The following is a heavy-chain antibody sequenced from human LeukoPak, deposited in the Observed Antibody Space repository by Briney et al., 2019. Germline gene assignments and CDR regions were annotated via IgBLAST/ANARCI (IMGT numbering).Heavy chain of an antibody. CDR1: GFTFSSYA. V-gene: IGHV3-7*01. CDR3: ARGEYSSGWFDY. D-gene: IGHD6-19*01. Sequence: PGGSLRLSCAASGFTFSSYAMSWVRQAPGKGLEWVANIKQDGSEKYYVDSVKGRFTISRDNAKNSLYLQMNSLRAEDTAVYYCARGEYSSGWFDYWGQGTLVTVSS. J-gene: IGHJ4*02. CDR2: IKQDGSEK.